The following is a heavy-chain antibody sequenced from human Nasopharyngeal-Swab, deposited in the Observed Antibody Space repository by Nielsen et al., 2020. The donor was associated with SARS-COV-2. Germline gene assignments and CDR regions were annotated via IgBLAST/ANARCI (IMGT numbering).Heavy chain of an antibody. CDR1: GGSISSYY. CDR3: ARETHSWTGGGAFDI. V-gene: IGHV4-59*01. CDR2: IYYSGST. D-gene: IGHD6-13*01. Sequence: SETLSLTCTVSGGSISSYYWSWIRQPPGKGLEWIGYIYYSGSTNYNPSLKSRVTISVDTSKNQFTLKLSSVTAADTAVYYCARETHSWTGGGAFDIWGRGTMVTVSS. J-gene: IGHJ3*02.